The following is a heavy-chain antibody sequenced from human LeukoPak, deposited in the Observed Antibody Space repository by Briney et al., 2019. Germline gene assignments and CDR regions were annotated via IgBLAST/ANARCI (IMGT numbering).Heavy chain of an antibody. J-gene: IGHJ4*02. CDR2: IYPGDSDA. CDR1: GYNFASYW. CDR3: ARAITGTDRLVDY. V-gene: IGHV5-51*01. D-gene: IGHD1-20*01. Sequence: GESLKISCKGSGYNFASYWIGWVRQVPGKGLEWMGIIYPGDSDAKYNPSFQGQVIISADKSISTAYLQWNSLKASDTAMYYCARAITGTDRLVDYWGQGTLVTVSS.